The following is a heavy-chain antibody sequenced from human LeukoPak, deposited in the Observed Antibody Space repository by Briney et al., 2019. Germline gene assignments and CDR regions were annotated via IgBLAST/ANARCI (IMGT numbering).Heavy chain of an antibody. CDR2: ISYDGSNK. V-gene: IGHV3-30*03. D-gene: IGHD5-18*01. J-gene: IGHJ6*02. CDR3: ARTDGYSYGNYYYYGMDV. Sequence: GGSLRLSCAASGFTFSSYGIHWVRQAPGKGLEWVAVISYDGSNKYYADSVKGRFTISRDNSKNTLYLQMNSLRAEDTAVYYCARTDGYSYGNYYYYGMDVWGQGTTVTVSS. CDR1: GFTFSSYG.